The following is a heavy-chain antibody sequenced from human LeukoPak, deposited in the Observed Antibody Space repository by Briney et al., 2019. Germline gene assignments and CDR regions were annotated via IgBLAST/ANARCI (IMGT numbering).Heavy chain of an antibody. Sequence: PAETLSLTCSVSGGPMSTYYWNWIRQPPGKGREGIGYIYYSGTTNYNPSLKSRVTISVDTSKNQLSLKLTSVTAADTPVYYCARGYSSTWFKTWDFWGQGTLVNVSS. CDR2: IYYSGTT. V-gene: IGHV4-59*08. CDR1: GGPMSTYY. CDR3: ARGYSSTWFKTWDF. J-gene: IGHJ4*02. D-gene: IGHD6-13*01.